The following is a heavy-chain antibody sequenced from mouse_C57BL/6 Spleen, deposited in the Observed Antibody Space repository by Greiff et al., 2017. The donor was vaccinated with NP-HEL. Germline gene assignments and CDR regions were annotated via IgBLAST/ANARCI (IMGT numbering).Heavy chain of an antibody. Sequence: VQLQQPGAELVKPGASVKLSCKASGYTFTSYWMHWLKQRPGRGLDWIVRIDPNSGGTTYTEKSKSKATLTVDKPSSKAYMQLSSLTSEDSAVYYCERTTVDWYFDVWGTGTTVTVSS. D-gene: IGHD1-1*01. CDR1: GYTFTSYW. CDR2: IDPNSGGT. J-gene: IGHJ1*03. V-gene: IGHV1-72*01. CDR3: ERTTVDWYFDV.